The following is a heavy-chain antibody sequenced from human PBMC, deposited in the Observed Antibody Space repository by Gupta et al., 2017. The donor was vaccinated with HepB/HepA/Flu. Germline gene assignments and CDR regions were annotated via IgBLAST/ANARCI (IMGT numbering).Heavy chain of an antibody. V-gene: IGHV3-33*01. CDR2: IWYDGSNK. CDR3: ARICSSHTNEAFDI. J-gene: IGHJ3*02. CDR1: GFTFSSYG. D-gene: IGHD2-2*01. Sequence: QVQLVESGGGVVQPGRSLRLSCAASGFTFSSYGMHWVRQAPGKGLGWVAVIWYDGSNKYYADSVKGRFTISRDNSKNTLYLQMNSLRAEDTAVYYCARICSSHTNEAFDIWGQGTMVTVSS.